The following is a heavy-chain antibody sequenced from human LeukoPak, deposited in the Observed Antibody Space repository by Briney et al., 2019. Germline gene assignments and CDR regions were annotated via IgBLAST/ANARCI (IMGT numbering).Heavy chain of an antibody. V-gene: IGHV3-74*01. J-gene: IGHJ4*02. CDR2: INSDGSST. D-gene: IGHD2-15*01. Sequence: PGGSLRLSCAASGFTFSNYWMHWVRQAPGKGLVWVSRINSDGSSTTYADSVKGRFTISRDNAKNTLYLQMNSLRAEDTAVYYCARALGGGGTSIYYWGQGTLVTVSS. CDR3: ARALGGGGTSIYY. CDR1: GFTFSNYW.